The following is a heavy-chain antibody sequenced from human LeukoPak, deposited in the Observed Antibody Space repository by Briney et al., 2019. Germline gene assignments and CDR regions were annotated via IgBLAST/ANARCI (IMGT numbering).Heavy chain of an antibody. D-gene: IGHD2-8*01. Sequence: GKSLRLSCAASGFTFSSYAMHGVRQAPGKGLEWVALISYDGSDKYYADTVEGRFTISRDNSKSTVHLQMNSLRTEDTAVYFCAREVVAVLPDASTNDYWGQGALVFVSS. CDR3: AREVVAVLPDASTNDY. V-gene: IGHV3-30*04. CDR1: GFTFSSYA. CDR2: ISYDGSDK. J-gene: IGHJ4*02.